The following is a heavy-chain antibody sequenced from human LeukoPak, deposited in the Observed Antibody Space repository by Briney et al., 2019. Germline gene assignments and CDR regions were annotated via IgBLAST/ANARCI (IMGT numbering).Heavy chain of an antibody. J-gene: IGHJ4*03. V-gene: IGHV4-34*01. CDR2: IDHRGDT. Sequence: SETLSLTCAVYGGSFSRYYWSWIRQSPGKGLEWIAEIDHRGDTNYNPSVKSRVTISVDTSKNQFSLKVRSLSAADTAVYYCARGATISETGYFDFWGQGTLVTVSS. CDR3: ARGATISETGYFDF. CDR1: GGSFSRYY. D-gene: IGHD5-24*01.